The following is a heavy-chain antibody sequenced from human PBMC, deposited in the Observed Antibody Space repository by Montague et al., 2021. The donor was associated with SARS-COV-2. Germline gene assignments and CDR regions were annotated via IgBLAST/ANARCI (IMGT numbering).Heavy chain of an antibody. CDR3: AAQSSRGYCSSSSCYVWCDP. V-gene: IGHV4-39*01. CDR2: IHYSGST. CDR1: GGSISSSSYY. Sequence: SETLSLTCTVSGGSISSSSYYWGWIRQPPGKGLEWIGSIHYSGSTYYNPSLKSRVTISVDTSKKHFSLKLSSVTAADTAVYFRAAQSSRGYCSSSSCYVWCDPWGQGTRVTGSS. J-gene: IGHJ5*02. D-gene: IGHD2-2*01.